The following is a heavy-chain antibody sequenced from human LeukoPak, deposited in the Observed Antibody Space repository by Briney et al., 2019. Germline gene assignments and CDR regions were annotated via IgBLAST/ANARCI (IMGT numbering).Heavy chain of an antibody. CDR2: INHSGST. CDR1: GGSFSGYY. D-gene: IGHD5-18*01. V-gene: IGHV4-34*01. CDR3: AKLPSSGYSYGYYYYMDV. Sequence: SETLSLTCAVYGGSFSGYYWSWIRQPPGKGLEWIGEINHSGSTNYNPSLKSRVTISVDTSKNQFSLKLGSVTAADTAVYYCAKLPSSGYSYGYYYYMDVWGKGATVTVSS. J-gene: IGHJ6*03.